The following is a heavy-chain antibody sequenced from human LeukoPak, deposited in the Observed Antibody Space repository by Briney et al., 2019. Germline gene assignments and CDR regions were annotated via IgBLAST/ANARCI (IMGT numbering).Heavy chain of an antibody. Sequence: SVKVSCKASGGTFSSYAISWVRQAPGQGLEWMGGIIPIFGTADYAQKFQGRVTITADESTSTAYMELSSLRYEDTAVYYCARDGSYGSSLFDYWGQGALVTVSS. J-gene: IGHJ4*02. CDR1: GGTFSSYA. CDR2: IIPIFGTA. CDR3: ARDGSYGSSLFDY. V-gene: IGHV1-69*13. D-gene: IGHD3-10*01.